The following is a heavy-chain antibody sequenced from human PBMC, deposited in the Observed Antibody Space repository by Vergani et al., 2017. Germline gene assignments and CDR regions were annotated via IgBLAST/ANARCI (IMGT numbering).Heavy chain of an antibody. CDR2: ITPNSDDT. D-gene: IGHD6-13*01. Sequence: QVQLIQSGAEVKKPGDSVRVSCKASGYTFSDYYLHWVRQAPGQGLEWMGWITPNSDDTKYAQNFQGRVTMTKDTSISTAYMQLSRLTSDYTSVYCCARGRSPYGSSPVLSMVVWCQGTTVSVAS. CDR1: GYTFSDYY. CDR3: ARGRSPYGSSPVLSMVV. V-gene: IGHV1-2*02. J-gene: IGHJ6*02.